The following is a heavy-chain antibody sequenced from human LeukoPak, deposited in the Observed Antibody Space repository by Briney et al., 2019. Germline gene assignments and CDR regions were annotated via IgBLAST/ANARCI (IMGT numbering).Heavy chain of an antibody. V-gene: IGHV3-53*01. CDR3: ARDLGGARAFDI. J-gene: IGHJ3*02. D-gene: IGHD1-26*01. Sequence: GGSLRLSCAASGFTVSSNYMSWVRQAPGKGLEWVSVIYSGGSTYYADSVKGRFTISRDNSKNTLYLQMNSLRAEDTAVYYYARDLGGARAFDIWGQGTMVTVSS. CDR1: GFTVSSNY. CDR2: IYSGGST.